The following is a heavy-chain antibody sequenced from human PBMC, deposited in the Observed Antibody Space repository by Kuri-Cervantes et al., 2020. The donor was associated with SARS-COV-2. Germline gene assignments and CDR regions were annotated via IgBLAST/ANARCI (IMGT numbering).Heavy chain of an antibody. Sequence: GESLKISCVASGFNFSTTDMHWVRQAPGKGLEWVTFISSDGKNKKCMASGKGRFTISRDNAKNSLYLQMNSLRDEDTAVYYCARDQTYYYDSSGYPGDYWGQGTLVTVSS. V-gene: IGHV3-30*03. CDR1: GFNFSTTD. J-gene: IGHJ4*02. D-gene: IGHD3-22*01. CDR3: ARDQTYYYDSSGYPGDY. CDR2: ISSDGKNK.